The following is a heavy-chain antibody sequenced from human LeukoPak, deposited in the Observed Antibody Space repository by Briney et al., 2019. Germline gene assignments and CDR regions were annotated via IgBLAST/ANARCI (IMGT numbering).Heavy chain of an antibody. CDR1: GGSFSGYC. Sequence: SETLSLTCAVYGGSFSGYCWSWIRQPPGKGLEWIGEINHSGSTNYNPSLKSRVTISVDTSKNQFSLKLSSVTAADTAVYYCARPQLLYDKGWFDPWGQGTLVTVSS. CDR3: ARPQLLYDKGWFDP. D-gene: IGHD3-22*01. J-gene: IGHJ5*02. V-gene: IGHV4-34*01. CDR2: INHSGST.